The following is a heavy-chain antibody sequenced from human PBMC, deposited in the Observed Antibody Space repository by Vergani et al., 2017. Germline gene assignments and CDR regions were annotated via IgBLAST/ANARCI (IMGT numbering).Heavy chain of an antibody. D-gene: IGHD1-26*01. V-gene: IGHV4-39*01. CDR3: ARHPLGATRFSNWYFDL. CDR1: GGSISSSSYY. CDR2: SYYSGST. Sequence: QLQLQESGPGLVKPSETLSLTCTVSGGSISSSSYYWGWIRQPPGKGLEWIGSSYYSGSTYYNPSLKSRVTISVDTSKNQFSLKLSSVTAADPAVYYCARHPLGATRFSNWYFDLWGRGTLVTVSS. J-gene: IGHJ2*01.